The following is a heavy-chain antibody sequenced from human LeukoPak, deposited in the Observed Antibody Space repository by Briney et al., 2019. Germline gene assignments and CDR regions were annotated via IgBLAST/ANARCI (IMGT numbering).Heavy chain of an antibody. CDR2: ISSSGSTI. CDR3: ARDQGRRGVDYFDY. D-gene: IGHD1-1*01. J-gene: IGHJ4*02. Sequence: PGGSLRLSCAASGFTFSSYEMNWVRQAPGKGLEWVSYISSSGSTIYYADSVKGRFTISRDNAMNSLYLQMNSLRAEDTAVYYCARDQGRRGVDYFDYWGQGTLVTVSS. V-gene: IGHV3-48*03. CDR1: GFTFSSYE.